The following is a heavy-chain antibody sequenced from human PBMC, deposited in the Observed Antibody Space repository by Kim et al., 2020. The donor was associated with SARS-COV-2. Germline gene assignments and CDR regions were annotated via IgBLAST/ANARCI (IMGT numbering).Heavy chain of an antibody. CDR1: GGSISSYY. V-gene: IGHV4-59*01. CDR2: IYYSGST. J-gene: IGHJ4*02. D-gene: IGHD4-4*01. CDR3: ARSTTVSSFGY. Sequence: SETLSLTCTVSGGSISSYYWSWIRQPPGKGLEWIGYIYYSGSTNYNPTPKTRVTISVDTSKNQFSLKLSSVAAADTAVYYCARSTTVSSFGYWGQGTLVTVSS.